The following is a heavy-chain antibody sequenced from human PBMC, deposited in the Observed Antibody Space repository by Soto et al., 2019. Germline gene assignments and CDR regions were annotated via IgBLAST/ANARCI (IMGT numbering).Heavy chain of an antibody. CDR2: IYYSGST. CDR1: GGSISSYY. Sequence: LETLSLTCTVSGGSISSYYWSWIRQPPGKGLEWIGYIYYSGSTNYNPSLKSRVTISVDTSKNQFSLKLSSVTAADTAVYYCARVLRQSHYYYYMEVWGKGTTVTVSS. V-gene: IGHV4-59*01. CDR3: ARVLRQSHYYYYMEV. J-gene: IGHJ6*03.